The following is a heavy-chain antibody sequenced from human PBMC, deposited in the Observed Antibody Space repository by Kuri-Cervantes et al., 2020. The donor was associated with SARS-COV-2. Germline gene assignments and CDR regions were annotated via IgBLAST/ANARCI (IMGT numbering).Heavy chain of an antibody. Sequence: GESLKISCVGFGFTLSDHWMHWVRQAPGKGLVWVSRINRDGSRSTTYADSVKRRFTITRDNGKNTLYLQMNSLADDDTAVYYCVRRSCGGDCYYGNWYFEPWGRGTLVTVSS. V-gene: IGHV3-74*03. D-gene: IGHD2-21*02. CDR2: INRDGSRST. J-gene: IGHJ2*01. CDR3: VRRSCGGDCYYGNWYFEP. CDR1: GFTLSDHW.